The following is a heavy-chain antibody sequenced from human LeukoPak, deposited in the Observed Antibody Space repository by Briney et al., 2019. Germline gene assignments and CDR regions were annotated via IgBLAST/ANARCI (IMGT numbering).Heavy chain of an antibody. Sequence: ASVKVSCKASGYTFTGYYMHWVRQAPGQGLEWMGWISAYSGNTNYAQNLQGRVTMTTDTSTTTAYMELRSLRSDDTAVYYCARKWELDYWGQGTLVTVSS. CDR3: ARKWELDY. J-gene: IGHJ4*02. V-gene: IGHV1-18*04. CDR2: ISAYSGNT. D-gene: IGHD1-26*01. CDR1: GYTFTGYY.